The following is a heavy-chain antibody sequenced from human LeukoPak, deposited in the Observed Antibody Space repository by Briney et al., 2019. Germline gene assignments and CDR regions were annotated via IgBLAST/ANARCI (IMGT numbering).Heavy chain of an antibody. V-gene: IGHV4-4*07. CDR1: GGSISSYY. CDR3: ARGVYLGNGYYFDY. Sequence: PSETPSLTCTASGGSISSYYWNWIRQPAGKGLEWIGHIYTSGSTNYNSSLKSRVTMSVDTSKNQFSVKLNSVIAADTAMYYCARGVYLGNGYYFDYWGQGTLVTVSS. D-gene: IGHD2-8*01. CDR2: IYTSGST. J-gene: IGHJ4*02.